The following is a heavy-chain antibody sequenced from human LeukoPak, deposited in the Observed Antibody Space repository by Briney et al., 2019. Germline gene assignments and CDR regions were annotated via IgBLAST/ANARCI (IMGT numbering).Heavy chain of an antibody. CDR3: ATHDCTNGVCYPFDY. J-gene: IGHJ4*02. CDR2: IYYSGST. Sequence: PSETLSLTCTVSGGSISSGDYYWSWIRQPPGKGLEWIGYIYYSGSTYYNPSLKSRVTISVDTSKNQFSLKLSSVTAADTAVYYCATHDCTNGVCYPFDYWGQGTLVTVSS. CDR1: GGSISSGDYY. D-gene: IGHD2-8*01. V-gene: IGHV4-30-4*08.